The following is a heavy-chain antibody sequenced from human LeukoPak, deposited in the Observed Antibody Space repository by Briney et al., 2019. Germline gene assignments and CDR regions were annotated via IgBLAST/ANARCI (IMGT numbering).Heavy chain of an antibody. V-gene: IGHV3-11*03. D-gene: IGHD3-22*01. CDR2: ISSGSRYT. CDR1: GFTFSDYY. CDR3: ARFIHAGYYESGGYYPDF. Sequence: KPGGSLRLSCAASGFTFSDYYMSWIRQAPGKGLEWVSYISSGSRYTNYADSVKGRFILSRDDAKNSLHLQMNSLRADDTAVYYCARFIHAGYYESGGYYPDFWGQGTLVTVSS. J-gene: IGHJ4*02.